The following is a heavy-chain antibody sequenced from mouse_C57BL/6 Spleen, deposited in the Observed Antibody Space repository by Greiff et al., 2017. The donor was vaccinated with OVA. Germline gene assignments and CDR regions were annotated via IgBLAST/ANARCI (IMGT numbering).Heavy chain of an antibody. CDR1: GYTFTSYW. CDR3: ARSPITTVVDHYAMDY. D-gene: IGHD1-1*01. V-gene: IGHV1-69*01. CDR2: IDPSDSYT. Sequence: QVQLQQPGAELVMPGASVKLSCKASGYTFTSYWMHWVKQRPGQGLEWIGEIDPSDSYTNYNQKFKGKSTLTVDKSSSTAYMQLSSLTSEDSAVYYCARSPITTVVDHYAMDYWGQGTSVTVSS. J-gene: IGHJ4*01.